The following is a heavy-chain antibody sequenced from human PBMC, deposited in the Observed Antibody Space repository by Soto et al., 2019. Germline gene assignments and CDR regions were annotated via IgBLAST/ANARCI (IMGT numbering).Heavy chain of an antibody. V-gene: IGHV1-18*01. D-gene: IGHD1-26*01. CDR2: ISAYNGNT. J-gene: IGHJ4*02. Sequence: ASVKVSCKASGYTFTSYGISWVRQAPGQGLEWMGWISAYNGNTNYAQKLQGRVTMTTDTSTSTDYMELRSLRSDDTAVYYCARDILRLGGASDRHLDYWGQGTLVTVSS. CDR3: ARDILRLGGASDRHLDY. CDR1: GYTFTSYG.